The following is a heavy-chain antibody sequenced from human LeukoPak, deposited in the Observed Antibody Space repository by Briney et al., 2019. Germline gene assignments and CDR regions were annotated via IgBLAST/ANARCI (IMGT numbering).Heavy chain of an antibody. J-gene: IGHJ4*02. CDR1: GFTFSRYE. D-gene: IGHD3-10*01. CDR3: ARDYASDY. CDR2: ISSSGDTI. V-gene: IGHV3-48*03. Sequence: GGSLRLSCAASGFTFSRYEMNWVRQAPGKGLEWVSYISSSGDTIYYADSVKGRFTISRDNAKNSLYLQMNSLRAKDTAIYYCARDYASDYWGQGTLVTVSS.